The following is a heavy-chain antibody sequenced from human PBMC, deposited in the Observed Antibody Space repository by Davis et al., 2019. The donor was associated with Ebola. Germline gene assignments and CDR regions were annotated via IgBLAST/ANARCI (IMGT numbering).Heavy chain of an antibody. V-gene: IGHV3-33*06. CDR1: GFTFSSYG. D-gene: IGHD4-11*01. CDR3: AKPGMGYSFVTCFEY. J-gene: IGHJ4*02. CDR2: IWYDGSDK. Sequence: PGGSLRLSCAASGFTFSSYGMHWVRQAPGKGLEWVAVIWYDGSDKYYSDSVKGRFTISRDNSKNTLYLDLNTLRAEDTAVYFCAKPGMGYSFVTCFEYWGQGSLVIVST.